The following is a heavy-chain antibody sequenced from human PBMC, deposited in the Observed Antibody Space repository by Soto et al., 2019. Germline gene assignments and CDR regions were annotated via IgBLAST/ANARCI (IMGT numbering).Heavy chain of an antibody. CDR1: GGTFSSYT. D-gene: IGHD2-21*02. Sequence: ASVKVSCKASGGTFSSYTISWVRQAPGQGLEWMGRIIPILGIANYAQKFQGRVTITAGKSTSTAYMELSSLRSEDTAVYYCAKNPWYSYWPIAFDIWGQGTMVTVSS. V-gene: IGHV1-69*02. CDR3: AKNPWYSYWPIAFDI. J-gene: IGHJ3*02. CDR2: IIPILGIA.